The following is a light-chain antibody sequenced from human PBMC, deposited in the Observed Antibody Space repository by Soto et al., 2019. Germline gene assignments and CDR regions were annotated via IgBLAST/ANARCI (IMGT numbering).Light chain of an antibody. V-gene: IGLV2-14*01. CDR3: SSYTSSSIDYV. CDR2: EVS. CDR1: SSDVGGYNY. J-gene: IGLJ1*01. Sequence: QSALTQPASVSGSPGQSITISCTGTSSDVGGYNYVSWYQQHPGKAPKLMIYEVSNRPSGVSNRFSGSKSGNTASLTISGPQAEDEAYYYCSSYTSSSIDYVFGTGTKLTVL.